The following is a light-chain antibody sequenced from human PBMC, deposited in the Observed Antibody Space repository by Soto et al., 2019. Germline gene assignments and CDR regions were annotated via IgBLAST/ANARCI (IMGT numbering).Light chain of an antibody. V-gene: IGKV3-20*01. CDR2: GTS. CDR1: QSVPRSY. CDR3: QQYVSSIT. Sequence: EIVLTQSPGSLSLSPRERATLSCRASQSVPRSYVAWYQQKPGQAPRLLIYGTSSRATGIPDRISGSGSGTDFTLTISRLEPEDFAVFYCQQYVSSITFGQGTRLEIK. J-gene: IGKJ5*01.